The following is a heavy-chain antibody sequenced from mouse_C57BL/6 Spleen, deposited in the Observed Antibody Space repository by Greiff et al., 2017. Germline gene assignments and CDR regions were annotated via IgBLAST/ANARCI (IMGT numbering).Heavy chain of an antibody. Sequence: EVKLQESGGGLVQPGGSLSLSCAASGFTFTDYYMSWVRQPPGKALEWLGFIRNKANGYTTEYSASVKGRFTISRDNSQSILYLQMNALRAEDSATYYCARLYGNYVWYFDGWGTGTTVTVSS. CDR1: GFTFTDYY. D-gene: IGHD2-1*01. CDR3: ARLYGNYVWYFDG. CDR2: IRNKANGYTT. J-gene: IGHJ1*03. V-gene: IGHV7-3*01.